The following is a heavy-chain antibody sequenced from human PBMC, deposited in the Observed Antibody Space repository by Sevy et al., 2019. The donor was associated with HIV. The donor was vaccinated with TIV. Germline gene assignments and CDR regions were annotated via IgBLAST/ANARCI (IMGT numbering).Heavy chain of an antibody. J-gene: IGHJ6*02. CDR1: GFTFSSYS. CDR3: ARRYNWNSRYYGMDV. CDR2: ISSSSSTI. V-gene: IGHV3-48*01. D-gene: IGHD1-7*01. Sequence: GGSLRLSCAASGFTFSSYSMNWVRQAPGKGLEWVSYISSSSSTIYYADSVKGRFTISRDNAKNSLYLQMNSLRAEDTAVYYCARRYNWNSRYYGMDVWGQRTTVTVSS.